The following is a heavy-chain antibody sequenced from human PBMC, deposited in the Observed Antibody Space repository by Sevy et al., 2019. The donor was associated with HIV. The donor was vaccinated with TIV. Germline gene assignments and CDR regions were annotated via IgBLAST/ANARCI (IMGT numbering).Heavy chain of an antibody. CDR2: IKTDGSDT. Sequence: GGSLRLSCAASGFTFSSYWMHWVRQAPGKGLVWVSRIKTDGSDTSYADSVKGRLTISRDKTKNTLYLQMNSLRAEDTAVYYCARRPTDQSGSYWFDPWGQGTLVTVSS. CDR3: ARRPTDQSGSYWFDP. V-gene: IGHV3-74*01. J-gene: IGHJ5*02. D-gene: IGHD1-26*01. CDR1: GFTFSSYW.